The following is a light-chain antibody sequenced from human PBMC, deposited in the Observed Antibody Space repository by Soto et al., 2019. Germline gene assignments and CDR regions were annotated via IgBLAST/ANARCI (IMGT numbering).Light chain of an antibody. V-gene: IGLV1-51*01. CDR1: TSNIVNNF. CDR2: TNN. Sequence: QAVVTQPPSVSAAPGEKGTISCSGRTSNIVNNFVSWYRQLPGAAPQLLIHTNNKRPSGVSDRFSGSKSGSSATLGITGLQTGDEAHYYCGTWDYSVTAFVFGGGTKLTVL. CDR3: GTWDYSVTAFV. J-gene: IGLJ2*01.